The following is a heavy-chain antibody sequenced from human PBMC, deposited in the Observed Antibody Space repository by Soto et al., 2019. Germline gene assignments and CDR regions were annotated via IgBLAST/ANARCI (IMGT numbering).Heavy chain of an antibody. CDR1: GFTFSSYW. CDR2: INSDGSST. Sequence: EVQLVESGGGLVQPGGSLRLSCAASGFTFSSYWMHWVRQAPGKGLVWVSRINSDGSSTVYPDSVKGRFTISRDNAKNTLYLQMNRLRAEDTAVYYRARVYCSGGSCYSVDYWGQGTLVTVSS. D-gene: IGHD2-15*01. CDR3: ARVYCSGGSCYSVDY. J-gene: IGHJ4*02. V-gene: IGHV3-74*01.